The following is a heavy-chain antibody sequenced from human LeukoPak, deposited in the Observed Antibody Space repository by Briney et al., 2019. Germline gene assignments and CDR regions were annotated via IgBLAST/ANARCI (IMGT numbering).Heavy chain of an antibody. CDR1: GYTFTSYD. D-gene: IGHD4-17*01. CDR2: MNPNSGNT. V-gene: IGHV1-8*03. CDR3: ARDDYGDYGYAN. J-gene: IGHJ4*02. Sequence: ASVKVSCKASGYTFTSYDINWVRQATGQGPEWMGWMNPNSGNTGYAQKFQGRVTITRNTSISTAYMELSSLRSEDTAVYYCARDDYGDYGYANWGQGTLVTVSS.